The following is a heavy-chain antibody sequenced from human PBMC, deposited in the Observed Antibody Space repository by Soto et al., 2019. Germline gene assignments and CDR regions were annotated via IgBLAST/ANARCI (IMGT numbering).Heavy chain of an antibody. CDR2: ISSTISYI. CDR1: GFTFSSYA. Sequence: GGSLRLSCAASGFTFSSYAMSWVRQAPGKGLERVSSISSTISYIYYADSVKGRFTISRDNAKNSLYLQMNSLRAEDTAVYYCARAYCSSTRCGFFDYWGPGTLVTVSS. V-gene: IGHV3-21*06. CDR3: ARAYCSSTRCGFFDY. D-gene: IGHD2-2*01. J-gene: IGHJ4*02.